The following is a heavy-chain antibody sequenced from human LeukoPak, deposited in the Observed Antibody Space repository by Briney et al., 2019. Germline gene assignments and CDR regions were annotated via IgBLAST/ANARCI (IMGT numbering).Heavy chain of an antibody. CDR1: GGTFSSYA. Sequence: SVKVSCKASGGTFSSYAISWVRQAPGQGLEWMGGIIPIFGTANYAQKFQGRVTITADESTSTAYMELSSLRSDDTAVYYCARDYESGSYYLSAFDIWGQGTMVTVSS. J-gene: IGHJ3*02. D-gene: IGHD1-26*01. CDR3: ARDYESGSYYLSAFDI. V-gene: IGHV1-69*01. CDR2: IIPIFGTA.